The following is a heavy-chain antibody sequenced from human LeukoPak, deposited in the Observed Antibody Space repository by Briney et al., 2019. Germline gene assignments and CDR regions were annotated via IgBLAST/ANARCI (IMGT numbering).Heavy chain of an antibody. J-gene: IGHJ4*02. CDR1: GFTFDDYA. CDR2: ISWNSGSI. CDR3: AKATDYYYDSSGHDY. V-gene: IGHV3-9*01. D-gene: IGHD3-22*01. Sequence: PGRSLRLSCAASGFTFDDYAMHWVRQAPGKGLEWVSGISWNSGSIGYADSVKGRFTISRDNAKNSLYLQMNSLRAEDTALYYCAKATDYYYDSSGHDYWGQGTLVTVSS.